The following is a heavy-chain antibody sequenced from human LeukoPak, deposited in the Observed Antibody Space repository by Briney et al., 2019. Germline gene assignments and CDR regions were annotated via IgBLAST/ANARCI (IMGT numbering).Heavy chain of an antibody. V-gene: IGHV3-7*05. Sequence: GGSLRLSCAASGFTFISSWMTWVRQAPGIGLEWVANIDQDGSEKNYVDSVKGRFTISRDNASNSLHLQMNSLRAEDTAVYYCASGDGYKSVYWGQGSLVTVSS. D-gene: IGHD5-24*01. J-gene: IGHJ4*02. CDR2: IDQDGSEK. CDR1: GFTFISSW. CDR3: ASGDGYKSVY.